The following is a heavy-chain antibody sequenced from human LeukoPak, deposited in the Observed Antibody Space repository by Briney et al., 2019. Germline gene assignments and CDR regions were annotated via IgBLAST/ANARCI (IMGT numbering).Heavy chain of an antibody. CDR3: ARGGSGDYDCDY. Sequence: SVKVSCKASGGTFSSYAISWVRQAPGQGLEWVGGIIPIFGTANYAQKFQGRVTITADESTSTAYMELSSLRSEDTAVYYCARGGSGDYDCDYWGQGTLVTVSS. V-gene: IGHV1-69*13. D-gene: IGHD2-21*02. J-gene: IGHJ4*02. CDR2: IIPIFGTA. CDR1: GGTFSSYA.